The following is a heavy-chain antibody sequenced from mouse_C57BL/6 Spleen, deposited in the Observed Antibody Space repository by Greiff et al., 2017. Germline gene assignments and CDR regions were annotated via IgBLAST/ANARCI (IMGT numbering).Heavy chain of an antibody. J-gene: IGHJ2*01. Sequence: QVQLQQSGAELVRPGSSVKLSCKASGYTFTSYWMHWVKQRPIQGLEWIGNIDPSDSETHYNQKFKDKATLTVDKSSSTAYMQLSSLTSEDSAVYYCARWLYYGMSLEYWGQGTTLTVAS. CDR2: IDPSDSET. CDR3: ARWLYYGMSLEY. D-gene: IGHD1-1*01. V-gene: IGHV1-52*01. CDR1: GYTFTSYW.